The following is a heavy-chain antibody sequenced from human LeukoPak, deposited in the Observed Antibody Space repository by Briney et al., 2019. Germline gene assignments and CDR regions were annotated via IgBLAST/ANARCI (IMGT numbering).Heavy chain of an antibody. Sequence: PETLSLTCTVSTRSTSSSSYYCGWTRQPPLKGLEWIGSIYYSGSTYYNPSLKSRVTISVDTSKNQFSLKLSSVTAADTAVYYCAREGGPDFDYWGQGTLVTVSS. CDR2: IYYSGST. J-gene: IGHJ4*02. CDR1: TRSTSSSSYY. V-gene: IGHV4-39*07. CDR3: AREGGPDFDY.